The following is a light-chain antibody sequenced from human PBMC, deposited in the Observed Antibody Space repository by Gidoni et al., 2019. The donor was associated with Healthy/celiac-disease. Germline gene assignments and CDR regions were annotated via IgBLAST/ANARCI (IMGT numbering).Light chain of an antibody. CDR3: QGWDSSTHVV. V-gene: IGLV3-1*01. CDR2: QDN. J-gene: IGLJ2*01. Sequence: SYEVTQPPSVSVSPGQTASITCSGDNSGNKYACWYQQKAGQSPVLIIYQDNKRPSGIPGRFSGSNSGNTATLTIGGTQAMDEADYYCQGWDSSTHVVFGGGTKLTVL. CDR1: NSGNKY.